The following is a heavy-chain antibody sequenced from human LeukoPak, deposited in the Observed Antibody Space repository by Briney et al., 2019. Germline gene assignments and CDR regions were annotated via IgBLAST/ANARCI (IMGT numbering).Heavy chain of an antibody. CDR3: ARLYSGSFDAFDI. D-gene: IGHD1-26*01. V-gene: IGHV4-39*07. Sequence: SETLSLTCTVSGGSISSSSYYWGWIRQPPGKGLEWIGSIYYSGSTYYSPSLKSRVTISVDTSKNQFSLKLSSVTAADTAVYYCARLYSGSFDAFDIWGQGTMVTVSS. CDR1: GGSISSSSYY. CDR2: IYYSGST. J-gene: IGHJ3*02.